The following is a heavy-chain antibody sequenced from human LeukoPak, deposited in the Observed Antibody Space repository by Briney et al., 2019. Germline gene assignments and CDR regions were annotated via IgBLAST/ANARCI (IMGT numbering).Heavy chain of an antibody. D-gene: IGHD6-13*01. J-gene: IGHJ6*02. Sequence: GGSLRLTCAASGFTFRTFSMNWVRQAPGKGLEWLSYISSGSSPIYYADSVKGRFTISRDDAQNLVYLQMNSLRAEDTAVYYCAKAPRAAAGTYNGMDVWGQGTTVTVSS. CDR2: ISSGSSPI. CDR1: GFTFRTFS. CDR3: AKAPRAAAGTYNGMDV. V-gene: IGHV3-48*04.